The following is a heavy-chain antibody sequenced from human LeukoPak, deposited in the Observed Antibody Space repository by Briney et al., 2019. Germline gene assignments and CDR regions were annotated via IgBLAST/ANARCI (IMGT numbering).Heavy chain of an antibody. CDR2: INPNSGGT. CDR1: GYTFTDYS. Sequence: ASVKVSCKVSGYTFTDYSMHWVRQVRGQGVEWMGWINPNSGGTNYTQKFQGRVTMTRDTPISTAYMELISLRSDDTALHYCASGMEGWYFDPSGRSALLT. J-gene: IGHJ2*01. V-gene: IGHV1-2*02. CDR3: ASGMEGWYFDP. D-gene: IGHD3-3*01.